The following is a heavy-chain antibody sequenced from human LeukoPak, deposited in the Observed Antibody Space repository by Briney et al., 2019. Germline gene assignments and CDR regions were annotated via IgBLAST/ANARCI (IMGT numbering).Heavy chain of an antibody. CDR1: GFTFSDYY. Sequence: GGSLRLSCAASGFTFSDYYMSWIRQAPGKGLEWVSYISSSDSTIYYADSVKGRFTISRDNAKNSLYLQMNSLRAEDTAVYYCARDLGYCSSTRCYIGWFDPWGQGTLVTVSS. J-gene: IGHJ5*02. D-gene: IGHD2-2*02. CDR3: ARDLGYCSSTRCYIGWFDP. V-gene: IGHV3-11*01. CDR2: ISSSDSTI.